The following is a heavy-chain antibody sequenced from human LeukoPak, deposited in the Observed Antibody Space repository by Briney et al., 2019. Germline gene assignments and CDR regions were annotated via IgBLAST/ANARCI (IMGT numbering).Heavy chain of an antibody. V-gene: IGHV3-21*01. CDR2: ISSSSSYI. J-gene: IGHJ4*02. D-gene: IGHD5-12*01. CDR1: GFTFSSYS. Sequence: PGRSLRLSCAASGFTFSSYSMNWVRQAPGKGLEWVSSISSSSSYIYYADSVKGRFTISRGNAKNSLYLQMNSLRAEGTAVYYCARVAYSGYDFGFDYWGQGTLVTVSS. CDR3: ARVAYSGYDFGFDY.